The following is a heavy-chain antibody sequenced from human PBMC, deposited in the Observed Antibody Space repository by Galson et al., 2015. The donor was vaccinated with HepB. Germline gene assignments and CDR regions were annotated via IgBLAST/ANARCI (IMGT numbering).Heavy chain of an antibody. V-gene: IGHV1-18*04. J-gene: IGHJ5*02. D-gene: IGHD3-3*01. Sequence: SVKVSCKASGYTFTSYGISWVRQAPGQGLEWMGWISAYNGNTNYAQKLQGRVTMTTDTSTSTAYMELRSLRSDDTAVYYCARDVSGSGKGIRFLEWLDTQNWFDPWGQGTLVTVSS. CDR1: GYTFTSYG. CDR3: ARDVSGSGKGIRFLEWLDTQNWFDP. CDR2: ISAYNGNT.